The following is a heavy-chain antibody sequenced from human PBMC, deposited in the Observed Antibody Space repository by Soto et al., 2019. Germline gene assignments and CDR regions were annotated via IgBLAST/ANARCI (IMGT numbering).Heavy chain of an antibody. Sequence: PSETLSLTCSVSGGSISTVGHYWTWIRQPPGKGLEWIGSIYHTGSTYYSKSLRSRLTMSVDTSKNQFSLKLTSVTAADAAVYYCAAATLPGARFYGMDVWGQGSTVTVSS. D-gene: IGHD2-2*01. CDR2: IYHTGST. J-gene: IGHJ6*02. CDR1: GGSISTVGHY. V-gene: IGHV4-30-4*08. CDR3: AAATLPGARFYGMDV.